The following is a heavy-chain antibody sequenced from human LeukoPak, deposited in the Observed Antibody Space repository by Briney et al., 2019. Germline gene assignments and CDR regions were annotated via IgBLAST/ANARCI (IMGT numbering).Heavy chain of an antibody. CDR1: GYSFTSYW. CDR3: ARRGYYYYGMDV. D-gene: IGHD3-10*01. V-gene: IGHV5-10-1*01. Sequence: RGESLKISCKGSGYSFTSYWISWVRQMPGKGLEWMGRIDPSDSYTNYSPSFQGHVTISVDKSISTAYLQWTSLKSSDSAMYYCARRGYYYYGMDVWGQGTTVTVSS. CDR2: IDPSDSYT. J-gene: IGHJ6*02.